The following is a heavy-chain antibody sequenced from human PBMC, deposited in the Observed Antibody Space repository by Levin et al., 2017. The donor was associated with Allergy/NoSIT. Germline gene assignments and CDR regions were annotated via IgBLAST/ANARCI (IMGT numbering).Heavy chain of an antibody. J-gene: IGHJ4*02. CDR2: IYLSGST. V-gene: IGHV4-30-2*01. CDR1: GGSISSGGYS. D-gene: IGHD5-18*01. CDR3: ARVAGYSYGYYFDY. Sequence: SETLSLTCAVAGGSISSGGYSWSWIRQPPGKGLEWIGNIYLSGSTYYNPSLKSRVTISVDRSKNQFSLNLSSVTAADTAVYYCARVAGYSYGYYFDYWGQGTLVTVSS.